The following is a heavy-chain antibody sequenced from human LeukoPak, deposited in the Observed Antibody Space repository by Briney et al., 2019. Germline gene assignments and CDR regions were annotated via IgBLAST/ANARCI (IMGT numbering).Heavy chain of an antibody. CDR3: ARDPAGHGRYFDY. V-gene: IGHV4-4*07. J-gene: IGHJ4*02. CDR2: IHTSGTT. Sequence: SETLSLTCTVTGGSISGYFCTWLRQSAGAGLECIGRIHTSGTTYYNPSLRSRVSMSVDTSNNKFSLRLSSVTAADTAVYYCARDPAGHGRYFDYWGQGALVTVSS. D-gene: IGHD1-14*01. CDR1: GGSISGYF.